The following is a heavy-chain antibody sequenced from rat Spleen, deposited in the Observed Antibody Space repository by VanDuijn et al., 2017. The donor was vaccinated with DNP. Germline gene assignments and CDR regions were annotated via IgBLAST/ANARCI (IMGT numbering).Heavy chain of an antibody. D-gene: IGHD1-12*01. V-gene: IGHV5-19*01. J-gene: IGHJ4*01. CDR1: GFTFSNYG. CDR2: ISPSGDAT. CDR3: ARDAYEYNYYVMDV. Sequence: EVHLVESGGGLVQPRKSLKLSCVASGFTFSNYGFHWIRQAPTGGLEWVASISPSGDATYYRDSVNGRFTLSRDDAKSTLYLQMDSLRSEDTATYYCARDAYEYNYYVMDVWGQGTSVTVSS.